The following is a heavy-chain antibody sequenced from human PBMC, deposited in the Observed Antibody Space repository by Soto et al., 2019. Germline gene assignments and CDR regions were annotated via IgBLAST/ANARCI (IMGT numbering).Heavy chain of an antibody. J-gene: IGHJ6*02. CDR3: ARYEREGGYEIREYYYYYGMDV. CDR1: GFTFSDYY. D-gene: IGHD5-12*01. V-gene: IGHV3-11*06. Sequence: PGGSLSLSCAASGFTFSDYYMSWIRQAPGKGLEWVSYISSSSSYTNYADSVKGRFTISRDNAKNSLYLQMNSLRAEDTAVYYCARYEREGGYEIREYYYYYGMDVWGQGTTVTVSS. CDR2: ISSSSSYT.